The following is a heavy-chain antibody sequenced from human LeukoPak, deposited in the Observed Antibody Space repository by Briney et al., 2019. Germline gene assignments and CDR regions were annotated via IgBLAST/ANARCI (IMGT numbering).Heavy chain of an antibody. V-gene: IGHV4-59*01. J-gene: IGHJ4*02. CDR3: ARGYFDSSGYSNPFDL. CDR1: GASISSSY. CDR2: IYYSGST. D-gene: IGHD3-22*01. Sequence: SETLSLTCTVSGASISSSYWSWIRQSPGKGLEWIGYIYYSGSTNYSPSLQSRVTMSIDTSKNQFSLRLSSVTAADTAVYYCARGYFDSSGYSNPFDLWGQGALVTVSS.